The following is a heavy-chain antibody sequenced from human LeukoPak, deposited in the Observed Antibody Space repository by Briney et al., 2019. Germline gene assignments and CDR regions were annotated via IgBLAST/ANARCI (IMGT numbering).Heavy chain of an antibody. CDR1: GGSFSGYY. V-gene: IGHV4-34*01. J-gene: IGHJ4*02. Sequence: PPETLSLTCAVYGGSFSGYYWSWIRQPPGKGLEWIGEINHSGSTNYNPSLKSRVTISVDTSKNQFSLKLSSVTAADTAVYYCARATVTLLDYWGQGTLVTVSS. CDR2: INHSGST. D-gene: IGHD4-17*01. CDR3: ARATVTLLDY.